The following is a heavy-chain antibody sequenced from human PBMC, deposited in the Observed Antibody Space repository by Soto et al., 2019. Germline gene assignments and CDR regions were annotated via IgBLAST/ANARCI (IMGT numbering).Heavy chain of an antibody. J-gene: IGHJ6*02. CDR3: AKGGAIVAAGTRVYLYNAMDV. CDR1: GYTFTGYY. Sequence: QVQLVQSGTEGKRPGDSVKVSCKASGYTFTGYYVHWVRQAPGQGLEWMGWINPNSGDTYLAQRFQGRVTMTRDTSIGTAYMELRGLTSDDTAEYYCAKGGAIVAAGTRVYLYNAMDVWGQGTTVTVSS. D-gene: IGHD1-26*01. CDR2: INPNSGDT. V-gene: IGHV1-2*02.